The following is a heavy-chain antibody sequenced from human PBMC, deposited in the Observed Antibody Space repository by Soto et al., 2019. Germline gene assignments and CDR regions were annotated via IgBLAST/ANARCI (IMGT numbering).Heavy chain of an antibody. J-gene: IGHJ3*02. CDR1: GGTFSSYA. CDR2: MNPNSGNT. D-gene: IGHD3-10*01. V-gene: IGHV1-8*02. CDR3: ARGINYYDSGDDAFDI. Sequence: ASVKVSCKASGGTFSSYAINWVRQATGQGLEWMGWMNPNSGNTGYAQKLQGRVTMTRNTSISTAYMELSSLRSEDTAVYYCARGINYYDSGDDAFDIWGQGTMVTVSS.